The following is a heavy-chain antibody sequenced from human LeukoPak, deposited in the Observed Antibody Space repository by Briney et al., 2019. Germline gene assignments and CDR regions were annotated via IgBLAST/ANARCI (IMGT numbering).Heavy chain of an antibody. CDR2: ISYDGSNK. Sequence: GRSLRFSCAASGFTFTSYGMHWVRQAQGKGLEWVAVISYDGSNKYYADSVKGRFTISRDNSKNTLYLQMNSLRAEDTAVYYCAKDRGLSGSLGDWGQGTLVTVSS. V-gene: IGHV3-30*18. D-gene: IGHD1-26*01. CDR3: AKDRGLSGSLGD. CDR1: GFTFTSYG. J-gene: IGHJ4*02.